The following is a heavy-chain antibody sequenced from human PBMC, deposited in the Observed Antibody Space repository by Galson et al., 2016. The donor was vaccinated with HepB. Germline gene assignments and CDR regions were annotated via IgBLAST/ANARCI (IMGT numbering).Heavy chain of an antibody. V-gene: IGHV4-34*01. CDR2: INHSGDT. CDR3: ARGVTGTPYFDF. Sequence: SETLSLTCGVDGGSFNAYYWSWIRQPPGKGLEWIGEINHSGDTKYNPSLKSRVTLSVDTSKNQFSLKLRSVTSADTAVYYCARGVTGTPYFDFWGQGALVTVSS. D-gene: IGHD2-21*02. J-gene: IGHJ4*02. CDR1: GGSFNAYY.